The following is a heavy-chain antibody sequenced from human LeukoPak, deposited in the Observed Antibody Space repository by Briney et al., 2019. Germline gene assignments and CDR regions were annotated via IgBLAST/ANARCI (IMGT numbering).Heavy chain of an antibody. D-gene: IGHD3-3*02. CDR3: ARDYILPLETDNGDGFAI. V-gene: IGHV1-18*01. CDR1: GYTFRQYS. J-gene: IGHJ3*02. Sequence: ASVKISCKASGYTFRQYSISWVRQAPGKGFEWMGWVSPSHTTRVYAQEFQGRVTMTADTNTNTVSMELRSLRFDDTAVYFCARDYILPLETDNGDGFAIWGQGTVVTVSS. CDR2: VSPSHTTR.